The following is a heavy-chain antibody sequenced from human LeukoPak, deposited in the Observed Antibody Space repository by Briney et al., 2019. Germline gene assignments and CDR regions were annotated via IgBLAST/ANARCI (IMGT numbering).Heavy chain of an antibody. Sequence: SETLSLTCTVSGVSISSYYWSWIRQPPGKGLEWIGFISNSGRTNYNPSLKSRLTISVDTSKSQFSLKLSSVTAADTAVYYCARGMSSSWPGRLDYWGQGTLVTVSS. CDR2: ISNSGRT. CDR1: GVSISSYY. CDR3: ARGMSSSWPGRLDY. J-gene: IGHJ4*02. V-gene: IGHV4-59*01. D-gene: IGHD6-13*01.